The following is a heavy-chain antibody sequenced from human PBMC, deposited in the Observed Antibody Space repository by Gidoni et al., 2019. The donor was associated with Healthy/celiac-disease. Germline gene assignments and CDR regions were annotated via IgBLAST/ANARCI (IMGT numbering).Heavy chain of an antibody. D-gene: IGHD1-26*01. CDR2: IYPGDADT. J-gene: IGHJ4*02. CDR1: GYIFTNYW. Sequence: EVQLVQSGAEVKKPGASLKISFKGSGYIFTNYWIGWVRQMPGKGLEWMGIIYPGDADTRYSPSFQGQVTISADKSISTAYLQWSSLKASDTAMYYCASWRGANESYFDYWGQGTLVTVSS. CDR3: ASWRGANESYFDY. V-gene: IGHV5-51*01.